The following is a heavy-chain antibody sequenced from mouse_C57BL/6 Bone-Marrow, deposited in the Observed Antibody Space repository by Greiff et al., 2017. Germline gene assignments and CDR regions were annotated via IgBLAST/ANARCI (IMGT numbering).Heavy chain of an antibody. Sequence: EVQLVESGPGMVKPSQSLSLTCTVTGYSITSGYDWHWIRHFPGKKLEWMGYISYSGSTYYNPALKSRISITHDTSKNHFFLKLNSVTTEDTATYYCARDDYDAMDYWGQGTSVTVSS. J-gene: IGHJ4*01. CDR1: GYSITSGYD. CDR2: ISYSGST. V-gene: IGHV3-1*01. CDR3: ARDDYDAMDY.